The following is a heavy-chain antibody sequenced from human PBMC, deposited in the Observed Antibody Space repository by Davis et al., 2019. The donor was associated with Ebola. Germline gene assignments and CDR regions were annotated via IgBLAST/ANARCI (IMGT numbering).Heavy chain of an antibody. D-gene: IGHD5-18*01. CDR2: IIPIFGTA. Sequence: SVKVSCKASGGTFSSYAISWVRQAPGQGLEWMGGIIPIFGTANYAQKFQGRVTITADESTSTAYMELSSLRTEDTAMYYCARDYSPYGYTYSLAENHFDYWGQGTVVTVSS. J-gene: IGHJ4*02. V-gene: IGHV1-69*13. CDR1: GGTFSSYA. CDR3: ARDYSPYGYTYSLAENHFDY.